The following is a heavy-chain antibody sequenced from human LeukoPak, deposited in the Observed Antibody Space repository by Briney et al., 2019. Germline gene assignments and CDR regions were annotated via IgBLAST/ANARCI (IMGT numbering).Heavy chain of an antibody. CDR2: IYHAGTT. Sequence: SETLSLTCAVSGASISSTNWWSWARQPPGKGLEWIGEIYHAGTTNYNPSLESRVTISVDNSRNQFSLKLTSVTAADTAVYYCMRTYCSSTSCHYFDCWGQGTLVTVSS. J-gene: IGHJ4*02. CDR3: MRTYCSSTSCHYFDC. CDR1: GASISSTNW. V-gene: IGHV4-4*02. D-gene: IGHD2-2*01.